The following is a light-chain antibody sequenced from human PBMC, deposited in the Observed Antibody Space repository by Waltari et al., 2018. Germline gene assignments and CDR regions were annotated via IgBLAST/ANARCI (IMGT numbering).Light chain of an antibody. CDR3: CSYAGSYTFGV. Sequence: QSALTQPRSVSGSPGQSVTISCPGTRSAGGGYTLFSWYQQPPGNAPNPFIYEINNRPTGVPDRFSGSKSGNTASLTISGLQAEDEADYYCCSYAGSYTFGVFGGGTKVTVL. J-gene: IGLJ2*01. CDR1: RSAGGGYTL. V-gene: IGLV2-11*01. CDR2: EIN.